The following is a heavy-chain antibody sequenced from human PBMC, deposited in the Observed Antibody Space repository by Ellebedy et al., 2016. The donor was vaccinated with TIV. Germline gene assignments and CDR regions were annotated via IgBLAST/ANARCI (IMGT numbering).Heavy chain of an antibody. CDR3: ARAPYAPAALPNWFDP. CDR2: ISAYNGNT. CDR1: GYTFTSYG. D-gene: IGHD2-2*01. J-gene: IGHJ5*02. Sequence: AASVKVSCKASGYTFTSYGISWVRQAPGQGLEWMGWISAYNGNTNYAQKLQGSVTMTTKTSTSTAYMELRSLRSDDTAVYYCARAPYAPAALPNWFDPWGQGTLVTVSS. V-gene: IGHV1-18*04.